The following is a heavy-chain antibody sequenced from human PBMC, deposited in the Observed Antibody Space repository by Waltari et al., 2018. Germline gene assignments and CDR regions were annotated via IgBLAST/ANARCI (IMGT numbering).Heavy chain of an antibody. V-gene: IGHV1-46*01. D-gene: IGHD2-21*01. J-gene: IGHJ6*02. CDR2: INPSGGST. CDR1: EYTFTSSY. Sequence: ASVKISCKTSEYTFTSSYIHWVRQAPGQGLEWMGIINPSGGSTSYAQKFQGRVTMTRDTSTSTVYMELSSLRSEDTAVYYCALDTGSLWLDVWGQGTTVTVSS. CDR3: ALDTGSLWLDV.